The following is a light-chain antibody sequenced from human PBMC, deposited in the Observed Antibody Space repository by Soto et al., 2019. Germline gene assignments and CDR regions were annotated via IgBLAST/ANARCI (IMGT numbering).Light chain of an antibody. CDR2: AAS. V-gene: IGKV1-27*01. Sequence: DIQMTQSPSSLSASVGDRVTITCRASQGINNFVAWYQQKPGEVPKLLIYAASTLQSGVPSRFSGSGFGTDFVLPISSLEPEDVATYYCQKYDSGPLTFGGGNRVEIK. CDR1: QGINNF. J-gene: IGKJ4*01. CDR3: QKYDSGPLT.